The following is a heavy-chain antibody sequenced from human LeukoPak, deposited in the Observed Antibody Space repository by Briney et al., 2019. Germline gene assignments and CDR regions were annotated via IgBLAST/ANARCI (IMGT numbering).Heavy chain of an antibody. CDR1: GFTVSSNS. D-gene: IGHD3-10*02. Sequence: GGSLRLSCTVSGFTVSSNSMSWVRQAPGKGLEWVSFIYSDNTHYSDSVKGRFTISRDNSKNTLYLQMNSLRAEDTAVYYCAELGITMNGGVWGKGTTVTISS. CDR3: AELGITMNGGV. CDR2: IYSDNT. J-gene: IGHJ6*04. V-gene: IGHV3-53*01.